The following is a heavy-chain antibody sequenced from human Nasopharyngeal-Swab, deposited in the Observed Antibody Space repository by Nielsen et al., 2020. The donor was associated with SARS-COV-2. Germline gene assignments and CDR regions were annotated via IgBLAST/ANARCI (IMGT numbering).Heavy chain of an antibody. CDR3: AKAREYSSNLYYYYGMDV. CDR1: GFDFDDYA. D-gene: IGHD6-6*01. V-gene: IGHV3-9*01. CDR2: ISWNSGSI. Sequence: GGSLRLSCTASGFDFDDYAMHWVRHSAEKGLEWVSGISWNSGSIGYADSVKGRFTISRDNAKNSLYLQMSSLRAEDTALYYCAKAREYSSNLYYYYGMDVWGQGTTVTVSS. J-gene: IGHJ6*02.